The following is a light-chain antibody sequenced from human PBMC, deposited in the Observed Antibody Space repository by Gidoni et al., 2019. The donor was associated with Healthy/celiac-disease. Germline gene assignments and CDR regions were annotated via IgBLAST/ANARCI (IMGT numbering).Light chain of an antibody. V-gene: IGKV1-NL1*01. CDR3: QQYYSTPRT. J-gene: IGKJ1*01. CDR2: TAS. CDR1: QGISNS. Sequence: DIQMTQSPSSLSASVGDRVTITCRASQGISNSLAWYQQKPGKAPKLLLYTASRLESGVPSRVSGSGSGTDYTLTISSLQPEDFATYYCQQYYSTPRTFXXXTKVEIK.